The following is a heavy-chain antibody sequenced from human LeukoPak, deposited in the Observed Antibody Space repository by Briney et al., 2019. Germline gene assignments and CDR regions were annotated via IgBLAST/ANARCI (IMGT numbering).Heavy chain of an antibody. Sequence: GGSLRLSCAASGFIFSSYDIHWVRQAPGKGLEWVAFIQSGGNNKYYADSVKGRFTISRDNSKNTLYLQMNSLRAEDTAVYYCAKNVSRVYWGQGTLVTVSS. D-gene: IGHD3-10*02. CDR2: IQSGGNNK. CDR3: AKNVSRVY. CDR1: GFIFSSYD. J-gene: IGHJ4*02. V-gene: IGHV3-30*02.